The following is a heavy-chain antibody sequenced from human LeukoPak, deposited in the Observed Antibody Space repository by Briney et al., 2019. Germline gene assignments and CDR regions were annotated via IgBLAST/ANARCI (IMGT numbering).Heavy chain of an antibody. CDR3: ARAGLYGSGSYYNHYYYYYYMDV. D-gene: IGHD3-10*01. Sequence: ASVKVSCKASGYTFTSYYMHWVRQAPGQGLEWMGIINPSGGSTSYAQKFQGRVTMTRDTSTSTVYMELSSLRSEDTAVYYCARAGLYGSGSYYNHYYYYYYMDVWGKGTTVTISS. CDR2: INPSGGST. V-gene: IGHV1-46*01. J-gene: IGHJ6*03. CDR1: GYTFTSYY.